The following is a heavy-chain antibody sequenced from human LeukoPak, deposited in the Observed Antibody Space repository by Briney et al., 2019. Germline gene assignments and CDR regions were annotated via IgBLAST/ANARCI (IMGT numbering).Heavy chain of an antibody. V-gene: IGHV1-69*05. CDR2: IIPIFGTA. D-gene: IGHD5-18*01. CDR1: GGTFSSYA. CDR3: ARGPLTAMVTFYFDY. J-gene: IGHJ4*02. Sequence: SVKVSCKASGGTFSSYAISWVRQAPGQGLEWMGGIIPIFGTANYAQKFQGRVTITTDESTSTAYMELSSLRSEDTAVYYCARGPLTAMVTFYFDYWSQGTLVTVSS.